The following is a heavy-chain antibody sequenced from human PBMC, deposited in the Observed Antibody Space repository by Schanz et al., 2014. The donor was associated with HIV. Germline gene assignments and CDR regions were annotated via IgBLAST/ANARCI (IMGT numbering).Heavy chain of an antibody. J-gene: IGHJ6*02. CDR2: ISYDGSNK. CDR1: GFTFSSYA. CDR3: AKDNGWPLASYYGMDV. V-gene: IGHV3-30-3*02. Sequence: VQLVESGGGLVQPGRSLRLSCAASGFTFSSYAMHWVRQAPGKGLEWVAVISYDGSNKYYADSVKGRFTISRDNAKNSLYLQMNSLRAEDTALYYCAKDNGWPLASYYGMDVWGQGTTVTVSS. D-gene: IGHD6-19*01.